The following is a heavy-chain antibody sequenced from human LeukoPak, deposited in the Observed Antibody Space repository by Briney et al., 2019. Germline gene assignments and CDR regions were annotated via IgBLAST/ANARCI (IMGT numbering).Heavy chain of an antibody. Sequence: SVKVSCEASGGTFSSYAISWVRQAPGQGLEWMGGIIPIFGTANYAQKFQGRVTITADESTSTAYMELSSLRSEDTAVYYCARDNVICSSTSCYQDYYYYYMDVWGKGTTVTVSS. CDR3: ARDNVICSSTSCYQDYYYYYMDV. CDR1: GGTFSSYA. D-gene: IGHD2-2*01. V-gene: IGHV1-69*13. CDR2: IIPIFGTA. J-gene: IGHJ6*03.